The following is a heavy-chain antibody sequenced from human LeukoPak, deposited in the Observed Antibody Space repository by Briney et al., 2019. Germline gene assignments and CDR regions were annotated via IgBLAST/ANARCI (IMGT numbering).Heavy chain of an antibody. J-gene: IGHJ4*02. CDR1: GFTVSNNF. Sequence: GGSLRLSCAASGFTVSNNFMGWVRQAPGKGLEWVSGIYAGGSTYYADSVKGRFTLSRRNSENTLSLEMNSLRPEDTALYYCARESSVSGWFIYWGQGTLVTVSS. CDR3: ARESSVSGWFIY. V-gene: IGHV3-53*04. CDR2: IYAGGST. D-gene: IGHD6-19*01.